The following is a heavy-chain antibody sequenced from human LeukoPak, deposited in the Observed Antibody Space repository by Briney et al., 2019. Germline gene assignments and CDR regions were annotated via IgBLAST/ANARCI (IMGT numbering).Heavy chain of an antibody. Sequence: GGSLRLSCAASGFTFSSYAMSWVRQAPGKGLEWVSGISGGGGSTYYADSVKGRCTISRGNSKNTLYLHMNSLRAEDTAVYYCARGMVNGVDYWGQGTLVTVSS. CDR1: GFTFSSYA. D-gene: IGHD5-18*01. V-gene: IGHV3-23*01. J-gene: IGHJ4*02. CDR3: ARGMVNGVDY. CDR2: ISGGGGST.